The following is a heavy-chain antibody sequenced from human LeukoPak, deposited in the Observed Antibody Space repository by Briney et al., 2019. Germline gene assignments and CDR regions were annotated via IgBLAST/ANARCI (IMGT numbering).Heavy chain of an antibody. J-gene: IGHJ5*02. D-gene: IGHD1-26*01. CDR1: GFTFSSYA. CDR3: ARGIVGATRWFDP. Sequence: GGSLRLSCAASGFTFSSYAMHWVRQAPGKGLEWVAVISYDGSNKYYADSVKGRFTISRDNSKNTLYLQMNSLRAEDTAVYYCARGIVGATRWFDPWGQGTLVTVSS. CDR2: ISYDGSNK. V-gene: IGHV3-30-3*01.